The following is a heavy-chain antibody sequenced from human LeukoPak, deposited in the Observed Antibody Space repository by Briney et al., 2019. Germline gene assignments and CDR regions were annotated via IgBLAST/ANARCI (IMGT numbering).Heavy chain of an antibody. Sequence: GGSLRLSCAASRFTFSSYGMSWVRQAPGKGLEWVSGISSSGGNTYYADSVKGRFTISRDNSRNTLYLQMNSLRAEDTAVYYCARHLLWFGELSGGFDYWGQGTLVTVSS. V-gene: IGHV3-23*01. CDR1: RFTFSSYG. CDR3: ARHLLWFGELSGGFDY. D-gene: IGHD3-10*01. J-gene: IGHJ4*02. CDR2: ISSSGGNT.